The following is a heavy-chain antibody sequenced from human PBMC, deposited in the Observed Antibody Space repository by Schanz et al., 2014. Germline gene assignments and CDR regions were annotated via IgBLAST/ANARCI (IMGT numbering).Heavy chain of an antibody. Sequence: VQLLESGGGLVQPGGSLRLSCAASGFTFSSYAMSWVRQAPGKGLEWVAVIWYDGSNKYYADSVKGRFTISRDNAKNTLYLQMNTLRAEDTAVYYCARKMKLGVYGGKGHDSLDIWGQGTIVTVSS. D-gene: IGHD4-17*01. CDR1: GFTFSSYA. V-gene: IGHV3-33*08. CDR3: ARKMKLGVYGGKGHDSLDI. CDR2: IWYDGSNK. J-gene: IGHJ3*02.